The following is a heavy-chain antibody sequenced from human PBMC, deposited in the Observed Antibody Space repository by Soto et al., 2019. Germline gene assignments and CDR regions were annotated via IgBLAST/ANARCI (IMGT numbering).Heavy chain of an antibody. CDR3: AIVVGRVDS. CDR2: INSDGSSA. CDR1: GLTFSSYW. V-gene: IGHV3-74*01. Sequence: EVQLVESGGGLVQPGGSLRLSCAASGLTFSSYWMHWVRQAPGKGLVWVSGINSDGSSADYADSVKGRFTISRDKANNSSYLEMNSLRAKDTAVYYCAIVVGRVDSWGQGPLVSVSS. J-gene: IGHJ4*02. D-gene: IGHD2-21*01.